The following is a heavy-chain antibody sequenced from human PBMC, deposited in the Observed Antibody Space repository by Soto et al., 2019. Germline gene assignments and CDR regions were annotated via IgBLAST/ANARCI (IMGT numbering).Heavy chain of an antibody. D-gene: IGHD6-6*01. J-gene: IGHJ4*02. CDR2: IYYSGST. V-gene: IGHV4-39*01. CDR3: ARHGVRHSSSLDY. CDR1: GGSISSSSYY. Sequence: SETLSLTCTVSGGSISSSSYYWGWIRQPPGKGLEWIGSIYYSGSTYYNPSLKSRVTISVDTSKNQFSLKLSSVTAADTAVYYCARHGVRHSSSLDYWGQGTLVTVSS.